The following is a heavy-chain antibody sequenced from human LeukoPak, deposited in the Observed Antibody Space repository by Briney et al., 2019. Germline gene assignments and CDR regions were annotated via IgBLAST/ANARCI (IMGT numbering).Heavy chain of an antibody. V-gene: IGHV4-59*01. J-gene: IGHJ6*02. CDR3: AREDPQTTVPEGLDV. D-gene: IGHD4-17*01. CDR1: GGSISRYY. CDR2: IYFSGAT. Sequence: SETLSLTCTVSGGSISRYYWSWIRQPPEKGLEWIGYIYFSGATNYNPSLKSRVTISVDTSKNQFSLKLSSVTAADTAVYYCAREDPQTTVPEGLDVWGQGTTVIVSS.